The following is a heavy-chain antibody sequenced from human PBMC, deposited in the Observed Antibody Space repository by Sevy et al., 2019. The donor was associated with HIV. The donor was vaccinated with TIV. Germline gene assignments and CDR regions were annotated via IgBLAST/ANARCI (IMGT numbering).Heavy chain of an antibody. CDR3: ARVDLPPGIAAAGSYYGMDV. D-gene: IGHD6-13*01. J-gene: IGHJ6*02. CDR2: IYPGASDT. Sequence: GESLKISCKGFGYKFTRYWIGWVRQMPGKGLEWMGIIYPGASDTGYSPSFQGKVTISADKSISTAYLQWSSLKASDTAMYYCARVDLPPGIAAAGSYYGMDVWGQGTTVTVSS. CDR1: GYKFTRYW. V-gene: IGHV5-51*01.